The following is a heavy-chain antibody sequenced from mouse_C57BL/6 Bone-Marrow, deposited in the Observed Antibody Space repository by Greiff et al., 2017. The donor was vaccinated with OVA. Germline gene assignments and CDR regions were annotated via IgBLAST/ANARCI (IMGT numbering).Heavy chain of an antibody. CDR3: AGHEDLYDGYSRGFAY. Sequence: QVQLKQSGAELVKPGASVKLSCKASGYTFTEYTIHWVKQRSGQGLEWIGWFYPGSGSIKYNEKFKDKATLTADKSSSTVYMELSRLTSEDSAVYFCAGHEDLYDGYSRGFAYWGQGTLVTVSA. D-gene: IGHD2-3*01. V-gene: IGHV1-62-2*01. CDR1: GYTFTEYT. CDR2: FYPGSGSI. J-gene: IGHJ3*01.